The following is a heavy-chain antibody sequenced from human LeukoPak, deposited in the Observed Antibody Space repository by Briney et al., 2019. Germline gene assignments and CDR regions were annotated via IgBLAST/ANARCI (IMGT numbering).Heavy chain of an antibody. D-gene: IGHD3-9*01. CDR2: ISSSSSTI. V-gene: IGHV3-48*01. CDR1: GFTFSSYS. Sequence: PGGTLRLSCAASGFTFSSYSMNWVRQAPGQGLEWVSYISSSSSTIYYADSAKGRFTISRDNANNSLYLQMNSLRAEDTAVYYCARDEYDILTGYSYWGQGTLVTVSS. J-gene: IGHJ4*02. CDR3: ARDEYDILTGYSY.